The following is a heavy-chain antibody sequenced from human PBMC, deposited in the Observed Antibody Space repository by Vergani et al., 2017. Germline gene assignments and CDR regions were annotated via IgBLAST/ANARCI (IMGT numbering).Heavy chain of an antibody. J-gene: IGHJ6*03. CDR1: GFTFGDHG. V-gene: IGHV3-30-3*01. CDR3: ARDRGDWRYSRYFYNYYMDV. D-gene: IGHD2-8*02. Sequence: VQLVESGGGVVQPGRSPRLSCAASGFTFGDHGIHWVRRAPGKGLEWVALISYDGTNKYYTNSVRGRFTISRDNSKSTLFLQMNSLRVEDMAVYYCARDRGDWRYSRYFYNYYMDVWGKGTTVTVSS. CDR2: ISYDGTNK.